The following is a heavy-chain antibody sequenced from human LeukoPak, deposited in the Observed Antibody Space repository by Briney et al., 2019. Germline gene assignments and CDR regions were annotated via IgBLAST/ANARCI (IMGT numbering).Heavy chain of an antibody. J-gene: IGHJ5*01. CDR2: ISGSGGST. CDR3: AKGSSPDYYGSGRFDS. D-gene: IGHD3-10*01. V-gene: IGHV3-23*01. CDR1: GFTFSNYV. Sequence: GGSLRLSCAASGFTFSNYVMSWVRRAPEKGLQWVSSISGSGGSTYCADSVKGRFTISRDSSKNTVYLQMNSLRAEDTAVYFCAKGSSPDYYGSGRFDSWGQGILVTVSS.